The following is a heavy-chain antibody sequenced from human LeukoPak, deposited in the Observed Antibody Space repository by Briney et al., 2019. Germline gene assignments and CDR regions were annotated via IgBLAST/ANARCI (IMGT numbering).Heavy chain of an antibody. CDR2: IKQDEGEK. CDR1: VFSHSSYW. D-gene: IGHD2-15*01. Sequence: GGSLRLSCTASVFSHSSYWMSWVRQAPGKGREWVANIKQDEGEKYYVDSVKGRFTISRDNAKNSLYLQMISLRAKDTAVYYCARPSGYCSSGSCFPFDCWGQGTLVTVSS. J-gene: IGHJ4*02. CDR3: ARPSGYCSSGSCFPFDC. V-gene: IGHV3-7*01.